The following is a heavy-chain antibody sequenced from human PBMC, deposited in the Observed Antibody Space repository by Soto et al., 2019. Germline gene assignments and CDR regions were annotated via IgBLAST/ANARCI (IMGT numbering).Heavy chain of an antibody. J-gene: IGHJ4*01. D-gene: IGHD3-10*01. CDR1: GFTFSRYA. CDR3: SRSRSGAVADAFDV. V-gene: IGHV3-30*14. Sequence: QVQVVESGGGVVQPGRSLRLSCAASGFTFSRYAIHWVRQAPGKGLEWVAVISRDGTNTYYVDSVKGRFTISRDNSRNTLYFQVNSLRHEHAAVYYCSRSRSGAVADAFDVLGHGTLGTVSS. CDR2: ISRDGTNT.